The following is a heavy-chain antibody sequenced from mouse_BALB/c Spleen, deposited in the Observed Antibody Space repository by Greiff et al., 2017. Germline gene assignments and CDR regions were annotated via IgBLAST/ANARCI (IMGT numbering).Heavy chain of an antibody. CDR3: ARAPSYYGSSYEGAMDY. CDR1: GYAFTNYL. D-gene: IGHD1-1*01. V-gene: IGHV1-54*01. Sequence: QVQLQQSGAELVRPGTSVKVSCKASGYAFTNYLIEWVKQRPGQGLEWIGVINPGSGGTNYNEKFKGKATLTADKSSSTAYMQLSSLTSDDSAVYFCARAPSYYGSSYEGAMDYWGQGTSVTVSS. CDR2: INPGSGGT. J-gene: IGHJ4*01.